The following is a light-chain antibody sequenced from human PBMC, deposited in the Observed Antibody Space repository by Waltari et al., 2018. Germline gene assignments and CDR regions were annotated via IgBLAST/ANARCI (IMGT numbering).Light chain of an antibody. Sequence: EIVLTQSPATLSLSPGERATLSCRASQDISNYLGWYQQKLGQAPRPLIYDASNRATGIPGQFSCQGFATGLNSTHRRLGPEGFCVYYCQQRSEWPLTFGGGTKVEIK. CDR1: QDISNY. CDR3: QQRSEWPLT. CDR2: DAS. V-gene: IGKV3-11*01. J-gene: IGKJ4*01.